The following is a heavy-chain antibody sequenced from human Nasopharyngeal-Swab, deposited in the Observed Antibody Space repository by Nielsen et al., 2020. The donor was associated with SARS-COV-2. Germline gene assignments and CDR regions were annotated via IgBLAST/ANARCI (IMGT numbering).Heavy chain of an antibody. D-gene: IGHD1-1*01. CDR1: GYSLTNFG. Sequence: ASVKVSCKISGYSLTNFGMHWVRRGTGEGPEWMGGFDPQEGKTIYAEKFQGRVTMTEDTDTHTAYMEVSSLRSGDTAVYYCAATVLSRLQGTAPHFDYWGQGTHVTVSS. J-gene: IGHJ4*02. V-gene: IGHV1-24*01. CDR3: AATVLSRLQGTAPHFDY. CDR2: FDPQEGKT.